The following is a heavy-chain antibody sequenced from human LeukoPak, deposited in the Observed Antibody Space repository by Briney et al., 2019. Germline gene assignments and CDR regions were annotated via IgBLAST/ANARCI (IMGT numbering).Heavy chain of an antibody. D-gene: IGHD3-22*01. J-gene: IGHJ4*02. CDR1: GFTFDDYA. CDR2: ISWDGDST. CDR3: ATAPYDSIGIFDY. V-gene: IGHV3-43D*03. Sequence: GGSLRLSCAASGFTFDDYAMHWVRQAPGKGLECVSLISWDGDSTYYSDSVKGRFTISRDNNKNSLYLQMNSLRTEATALYYCATAPYDSIGIFDYWGQGTLVTVSS.